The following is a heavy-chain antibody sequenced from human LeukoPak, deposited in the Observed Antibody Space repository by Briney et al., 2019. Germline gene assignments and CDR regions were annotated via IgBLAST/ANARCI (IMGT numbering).Heavy chain of an antibody. J-gene: IGHJ4*02. CDR2: IYNSGST. Sequence: SETLSLTCAVYGGSFSGYYWGWIRQPPGKGLEWIENIYNSGSTYYNPSLKSRVTISVDTSKNQFSLKLSSVTAADTAVYYCARWAVVTANYSDYWGQGTLVTVSS. CDR3: ARWAVVTANYSDY. D-gene: IGHD2-15*01. CDR1: GGSFSGYY. V-gene: IGHV4-34*01.